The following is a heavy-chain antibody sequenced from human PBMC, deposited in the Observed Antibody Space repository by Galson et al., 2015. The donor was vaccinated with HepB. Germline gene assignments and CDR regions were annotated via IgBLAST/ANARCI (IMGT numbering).Heavy chain of an antibody. CDR1: GDSVSSNSAA. CDR3: ARDNYRERYYFDY. J-gene: IGHJ4*02. CDR2: TYYRSKWSN. D-gene: IGHD5-24*01. V-gene: IGHV6-1*01. Sequence: CAISGDSVSSNSAAWNWIRQSPSRGLEWLGRTYYRSKWSNDYAVSVKSRVTINPDTSKNQFSLQLNSVTPEDTAVYYCARDNYRERYYFDYWGQGTLVTVSS.